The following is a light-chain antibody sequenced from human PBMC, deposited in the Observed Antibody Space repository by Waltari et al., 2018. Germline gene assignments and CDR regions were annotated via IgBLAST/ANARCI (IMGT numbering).Light chain of an antibody. CDR3: QQYFSPPPT. CDR1: NNLLYTSSHKTY. Sequence: DFVMTQSPDSLALSLGDRATITCKSSNNLLYTSSHKTYLAWYQQKPGPPPKLLIYWASTRQSGVPDRFIGSGSETDFTLTISSLQPEDAAVYYCQQYFSPPPTFGGGTKVEIK. J-gene: IGKJ4*01. CDR2: WAS. V-gene: IGKV4-1*01.